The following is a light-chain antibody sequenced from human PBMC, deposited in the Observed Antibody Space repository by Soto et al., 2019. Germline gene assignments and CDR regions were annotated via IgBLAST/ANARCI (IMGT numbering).Light chain of an antibody. Sequence: EIVLTQSPGTLSLSPGERATLSCRASQSVSSSFLAWYQQKPGQAPRLPIYGASSRATGIPDRFSGSGSGTDFPLTISRLEPEDFAVYYCQQYGSSPPWTFGQGTKVEIK. J-gene: IGKJ1*01. CDR1: QSVSSSF. CDR3: QQYGSSPPWT. V-gene: IGKV3-20*01. CDR2: GAS.